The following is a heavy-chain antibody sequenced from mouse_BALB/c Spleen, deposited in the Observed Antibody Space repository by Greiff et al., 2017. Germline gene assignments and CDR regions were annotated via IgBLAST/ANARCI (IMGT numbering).Heavy chain of an antibody. CDR1: GDSITSGY. J-gene: IGHJ2*01. CDR3: ARFAAYYGNYDYFDY. V-gene: IGHV3-8*02. D-gene: IGHD2-10*01. CDR2: ISYSGST. Sequence: EVHLVESGPSLVKPSQTLSLTCSVTGDSITSGYWNWIRKFPGNKLEYMGYISYSGSTYYNPSLKSRISITRDTSKNQYYLQLNSVTTEDTATYYCARFAAYYGNYDYFDYWGQGTTLTVSS.